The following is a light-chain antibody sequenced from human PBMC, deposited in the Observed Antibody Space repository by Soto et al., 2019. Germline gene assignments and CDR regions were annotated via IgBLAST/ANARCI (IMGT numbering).Light chain of an antibody. CDR1: QSVGAY. CDR3: QKGGDGTRFT. V-gene: IGKV3-11*01. J-gene: IGKJ3*01. CDR2: DAS. Sequence: EIVLTQSPATLSLTPGQRATLSCRASQSVGAYLAWYQQKVGQAPRLLIYDASNRASFIPARFSGSGSGTDFTLTISSLEPEDFAVYYCQKGGDGTRFTVGPGTRVDI.